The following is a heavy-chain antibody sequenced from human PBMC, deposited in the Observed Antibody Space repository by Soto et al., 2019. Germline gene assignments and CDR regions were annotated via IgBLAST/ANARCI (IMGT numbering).Heavy chain of an antibody. CDR1: GASIITDNW. CDR3: ASDSASSKLRGVVIN. Sequence: QVQLQESGPGLVKPSGTLSLTCALSGASIITDNWWSWVRQPPGKAMEWIGEIYHSGNTNFNPSVRSRVTISVDTSKNQLSLSESSVTAADTAIYCCASDSASSKLRGVVINWGQGNLVTVSS. D-gene: IGHD3-10*01. CDR2: IYHSGNT. J-gene: IGHJ4*02. V-gene: IGHV4-4*01.